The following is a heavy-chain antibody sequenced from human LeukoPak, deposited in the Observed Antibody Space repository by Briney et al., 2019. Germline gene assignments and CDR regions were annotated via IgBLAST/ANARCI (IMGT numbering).Heavy chain of an antibody. CDR2: IYPGDSHT. Sequence: GESLKISCKGSGYIFNNYWIGWVRQMPGKGLEWMGIIYPGDSHTRYSPSFQDQVTISVDKSISTAYLQWSSLKASDTAMYYCARGPYAYTSSATLGSYNWFDPWGQGSLVTVSS. CDR1: GYIFNNYW. CDR3: ARGPYAYTSSATLGSYNWFDP. J-gene: IGHJ5*02. V-gene: IGHV5-51*01. D-gene: IGHD2-2*02.